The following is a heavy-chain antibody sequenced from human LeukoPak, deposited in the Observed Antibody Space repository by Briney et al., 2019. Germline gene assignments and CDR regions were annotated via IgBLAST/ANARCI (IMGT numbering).Heavy chain of an antibody. J-gene: IGHJ3*02. CDR3: ARVKDVGATDAFDI. CDR2: IYTSGST. Sequence: PSETLSLTCTVSGGSISSYYWSWIRQPAGKGLEWIGRIYTSGSTNYNPSLKSRVTMSVDTSKNQFSLKLSSVTAADTAVYDCARVKDVGATDAFDIWGQGTMVTVSS. V-gene: IGHV4-4*07. D-gene: IGHD1-26*01. CDR1: GGSISSYY.